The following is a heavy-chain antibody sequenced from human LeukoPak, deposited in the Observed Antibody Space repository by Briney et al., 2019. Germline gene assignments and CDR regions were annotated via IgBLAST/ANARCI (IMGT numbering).Heavy chain of an antibody. J-gene: IGHJ6*02. Sequence: ASVKVSCKASGYTFTGYYMHWVRQAPGQGLEWMGWINPNSGGTNYAQKFQGRVTMTRDTTISTAYIDLSRLRSDDTAVYYCARIFYDSSGYYYYGMDVWGQGTTVTVSS. CDR1: GYTFTGYY. V-gene: IGHV1-2*02. CDR3: ARIFYDSSGYYYYGMDV. CDR2: INPNSGGT. D-gene: IGHD3-22*01.